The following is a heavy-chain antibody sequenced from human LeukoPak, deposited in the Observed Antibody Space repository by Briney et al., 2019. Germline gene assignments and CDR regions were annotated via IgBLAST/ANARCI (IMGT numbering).Heavy chain of an antibody. V-gene: IGHV3-7*01. CDR2: IKQDGSEK. J-gene: IGHJ4*02. Sequence: GGSLRLSCAASGFTFSSYWMSWVRQAPGKGLEWVANIKQDGSEKYYVDSVKGRFTISRDNAKNSLYLQMNSLRAEDTAVYYCARVGGMGFVEYSSSPFDYWGQGSLVTVSS. CDR3: ARVGGMGFVEYSSSPFDY. CDR1: GFTFSSYW. D-gene: IGHD6-6*01.